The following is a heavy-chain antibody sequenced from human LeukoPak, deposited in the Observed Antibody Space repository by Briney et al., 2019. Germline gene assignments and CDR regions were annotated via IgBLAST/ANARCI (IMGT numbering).Heavy chain of an antibody. D-gene: IGHD3-10*01. CDR2: IYTSGST. J-gene: IGHJ5*02. CDR3: ARDDGDYYGSGSYSWFDP. V-gene: IGHV4-4*07. Sequence: NPSETLSLTCTVSGNSFGDYYWSWIRQPAGKGLEWIGRIYTSGSTTYNPSLKSRVTMSVDTSKSQFSLNLMSVTAADTAVYYCARDDGDYYGSGSYSWFDPWGQGTLVTVSS. CDR1: GNSFGDYY.